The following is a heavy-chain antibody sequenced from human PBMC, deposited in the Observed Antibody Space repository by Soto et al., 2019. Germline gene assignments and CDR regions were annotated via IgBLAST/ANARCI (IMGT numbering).Heavy chain of an antibody. V-gene: IGHV3-30*18. D-gene: IGHD1-26*01. CDR1: GFTFSSYG. Sequence: PGGSLRLSCAASGFTFSSYGMHWVRQAPGKGLEWVALISYHGRITDYLDSVKGRFTISRDNPESTLYLQMNSLRTEDTAVYYCENELPAGGWGQGTLVTVSS. CDR2: ISYHGRIT. CDR3: ENELPAGG. J-gene: IGHJ4*02.